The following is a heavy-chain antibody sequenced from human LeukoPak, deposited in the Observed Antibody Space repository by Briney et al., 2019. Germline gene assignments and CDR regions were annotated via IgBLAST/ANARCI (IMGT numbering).Heavy chain of an antibody. CDR3: ARDAGGSYANAFDI. Sequence: AGGSLRLSCAASGFTFSSYSMNWVRQAPGKGLEWVSYISSSSSTIYYADSVKGRFTISRDNAKNSLYLQMNSLRAEDTAVYYCARDAGGSYANAFDIWGQGTMVTVSS. D-gene: IGHD1-26*01. CDR1: GFTFSSYS. V-gene: IGHV3-48*01. CDR2: ISSSSSTI. J-gene: IGHJ3*02.